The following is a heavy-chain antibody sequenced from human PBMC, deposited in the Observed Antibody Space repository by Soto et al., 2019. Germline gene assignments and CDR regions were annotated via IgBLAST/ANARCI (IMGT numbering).Heavy chain of an antibody. D-gene: IGHD2-15*01. V-gene: IGHV4-34*01. CDR2: INHSGST. Sequence: PSETLSLTCAVYGGSFSGYYWSWIRQPPGKGLEWIGEINHSGSTNYNPSLKSRVTISVDTSKNQFSLKLSSVTAADTAVYYCARGPTHYGYGGNPQRHFDPWGQGTLVTVSS. J-gene: IGHJ5*02. CDR3: ARGPTHYGYGGNPQRHFDP. CDR1: GGSFSGYY.